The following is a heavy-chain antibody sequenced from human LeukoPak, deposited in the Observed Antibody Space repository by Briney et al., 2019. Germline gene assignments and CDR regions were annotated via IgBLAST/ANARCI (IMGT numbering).Heavy chain of an antibody. D-gene: IGHD3-22*01. V-gene: IGHV4-30-2*01. CDR3: ARAPYYYDAAAFDI. CDR1: GGSISSGGYS. J-gene: IGHJ3*02. CDR2: IYHSGST. Sequence: SQTLSLTCAVSGGSISSGGYSWSWIRQPPGKGLEWIGYIYHSGSTYYNPSLKSRVTISVYRSKNQFSLKLSSVTAADTAVYYCARAPYYYDAAAFDIWGQGTMVTVSS.